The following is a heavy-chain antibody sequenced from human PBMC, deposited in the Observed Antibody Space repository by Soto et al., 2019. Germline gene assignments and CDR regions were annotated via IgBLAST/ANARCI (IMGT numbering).Heavy chain of an antibody. V-gene: IGHV3-23*01. J-gene: IGHJ4*02. CDR2: IRGDGGQT. Sequence: EVQLLESGGGLVQPGGSLRLSCTASGFTFTSYVMNWVRQAPGKGLQWVSTIRGDGGQTHYTDSVKGRFSISRDNSKNTVYLQMVSLRAEDTAMYFCARDVGLDSDDFFAYWGQGTQVTVSS. CDR1: GFTFTSYV. CDR3: ARDVGLDSDDFFAY. D-gene: IGHD3-9*01.